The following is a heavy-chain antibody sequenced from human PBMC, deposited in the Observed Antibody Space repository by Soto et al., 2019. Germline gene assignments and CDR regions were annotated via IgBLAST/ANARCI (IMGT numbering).Heavy chain of an antibody. CDR1: GGSFSGYY. Sequence: QVQLQQWGAGLLKPSETLSLTCAVYGGSFSGYYWSWIRQPPGKGLEWIGEINHSGSTNYNPSLKSRCTISVDTSKNQFSLKLSSVTAADTAVYYCASRYYDFWSGYHYYMDVWGKGTTVTVSS. CDR3: ASRYYDFWSGYHYYMDV. CDR2: INHSGST. D-gene: IGHD3-3*01. J-gene: IGHJ6*03. V-gene: IGHV4-34*01.